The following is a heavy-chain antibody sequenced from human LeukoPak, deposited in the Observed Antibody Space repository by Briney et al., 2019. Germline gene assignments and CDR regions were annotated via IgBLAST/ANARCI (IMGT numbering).Heavy chain of an antibody. CDR1: GYSISNGYY. J-gene: IGHJ3*02. Sequence: SETLSLTCGVSGYSISNGYYWGWIRQPPGKGLEWIGSIYHSGSTYYNPSLMSRVTISLDTSKNQFSLRLTSVTVADTAVYYCAEEDDRFDIWGQGTMVIVSS. V-gene: IGHV4-38-2*01. CDR3: AEEDDRFDI. CDR2: IYHSGST. D-gene: IGHD3-3*01.